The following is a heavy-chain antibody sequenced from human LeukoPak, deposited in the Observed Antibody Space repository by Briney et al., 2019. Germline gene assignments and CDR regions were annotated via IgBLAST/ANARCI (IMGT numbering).Heavy chain of an antibody. V-gene: IGHV4-30-2*01. CDR2: IDHSGST. Sequence: SQTLSLTCAVSGGSISSGGYSWIWIRQAPGKGLEWIGYIDHSGSTYYRPTLKSRVTKSVVRSKIQFSLKLSSVTAADTAVYYCAREYYDILTGYYNPAWGQGTLVTVSS. D-gene: IGHD3-9*01. CDR3: AREYYDILTGYYNPA. CDR1: GGSISSGGYS. J-gene: IGHJ5*02.